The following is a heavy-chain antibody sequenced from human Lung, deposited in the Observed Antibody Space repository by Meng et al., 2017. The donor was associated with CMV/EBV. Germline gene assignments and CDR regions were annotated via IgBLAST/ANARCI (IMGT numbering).Heavy chain of an antibody. CDR2: IDWDDDK. D-gene: IGHD1-26*01. CDR1: GFSLSTSGMC. J-gene: IGHJ4*02. V-gene: IGHV2-70*20. Sequence: SXPXLVXPTQTLTLICTFSGFSLSTSGMCVSWVRQPPGKAMEWLALIDWDDDKYYRTSLKTRLTISKDTSKNQVVLTMTNMDPVDTATYYCARTVGRELHFDYWGQGXLVTVSS. CDR3: ARTVGRELHFDY.